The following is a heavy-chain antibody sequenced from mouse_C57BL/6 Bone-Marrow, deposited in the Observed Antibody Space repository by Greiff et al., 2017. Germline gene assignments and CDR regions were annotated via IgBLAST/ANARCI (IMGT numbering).Heavy chain of an antibody. Sequence: VQLQQPGAELVKPGASVKLSCKASGYTFTSYWMQWVKQRPGQGLEWIGEIDPSDSYTNYNQKFKSKATLTVDTSSSTAYMQLSILTSEDSAVYYCAREKYYGSCYWFAYWGQGTLVTVSA. CDR2: IDPSDSYT. J-gene: IGHJ3*01. CDR1: GYTFTSYW. CDR3: AREKYYGSCYWFAY. V-gene: IGHV1-50*01. D-gene: IGHD1-1*01.